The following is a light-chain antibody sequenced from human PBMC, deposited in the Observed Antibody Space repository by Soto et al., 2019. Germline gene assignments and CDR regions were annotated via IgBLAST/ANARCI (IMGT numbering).Light chain of an antibody. CDR1: QSVSSSY. CDR2: GAS. J-gene: IGKJ2*01. CDR3: QQYGSSPPYT. V-gene: IGKV3-20*01. Sequence: EMVLTQSPGTLSLSPGERATLSCRASQSVSSSYLAWYQQKPGQAPRLLIYGASSRATGIPDRFSGSGSGTDLTLTLSRLEPEDFAVYYCQQYGSSPPYTFGQGTKLEIK.